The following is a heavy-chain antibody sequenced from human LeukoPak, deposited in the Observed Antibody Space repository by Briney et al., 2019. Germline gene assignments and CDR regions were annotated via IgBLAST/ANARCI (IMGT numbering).Heavy chain of an antibody. CDR2: IYTSGST. J-gene: IGHJ4*02. V-gene: IGHV4-61*02. CDR3: ARESGYSYGYVDY. Sequence: PSETLSLTCTVSGGSISSGSYYWSWIRQPAGKGLEWIGRIYTSGSTNYNPSLKSRVTISVDTSKNQFSLKLSSVTAADTAVYCCARESGYSYGYVDYWGQGTLVTVSS. CDR1: GGSISSGSYY. D-gene: IGHD5-18*01.